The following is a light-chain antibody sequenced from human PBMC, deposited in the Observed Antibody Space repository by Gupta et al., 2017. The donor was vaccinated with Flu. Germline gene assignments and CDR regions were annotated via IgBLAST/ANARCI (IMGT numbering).Light chain of an antibody. CDR2: GAS. CDR3: QHENSSPCI. V-gene: IGKV1D-16*01. Sequence: DIQMTQSPSSLSASVGDRVTITCRASQDISRWLAWYQQKPGKAPKSLIYGASSLKSGVPSRFSGSGSGTDFTLTISGLRPEDFATYYCQHENSSPCIFGQGTKVEIK. J-gene: IGKJ2*02. CDR1: QDISRW.